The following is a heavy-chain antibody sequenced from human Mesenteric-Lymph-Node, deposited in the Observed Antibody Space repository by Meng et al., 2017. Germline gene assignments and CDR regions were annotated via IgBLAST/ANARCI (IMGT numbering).Heavy chain of an antibody. D-gene: IGHD6-25*01. CDR3: VRDSGYYNFDF. CDR1: GFTFSEYW. J-gene: IGHJ4*02. CDR2: IRHGGTEK. V-gene: IGHV3-7*01. Sequence: GESLKISCAASGFTFSEYWMYWVRRAPGKGLEWVASIRHGGTEKHYPDSVRGRFTSSRDNAKNSLVLQMNSLRGDDTALYYCVRDSGYYNFDFWGQGTLVTVSS.